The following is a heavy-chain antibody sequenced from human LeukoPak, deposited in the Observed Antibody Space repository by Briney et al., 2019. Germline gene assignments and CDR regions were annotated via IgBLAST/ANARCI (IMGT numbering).Heavy chain of an antibody. D-gene: IGHD6-19*01. CDR2: ISRNGRNT. V-gene: IGHV3-64*01. Sequence: GSLRLSCAASGFTLSSYSMHWVRQAPGKGLEFVSAISRNGRNTYYANSVKGRLTISRDISKTTLYLQMGSLRPEDMAVYYCARVDSGSACASWGQGILVTVSS. J-gene: IGHJ1*01. CDR3: ARVDSGSACAS. CDR1: GFTLSSYS.